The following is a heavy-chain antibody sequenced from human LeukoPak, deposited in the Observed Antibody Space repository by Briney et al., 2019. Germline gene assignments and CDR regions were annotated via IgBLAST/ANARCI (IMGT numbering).Heavy chain of an antibody. D-gene: IGHD3-22*01. Sequence: SETLSLTCAVYGGSFSGYYWSWIRQPPGKGLEWIGEINHSGSTNYNPSLKSRVTISVDTSKSQFSLKLSSVTAADTAVYYCARGRTLWSYSSGYYFGYWGQGTLVTVSS. V-gene: IGHV4-34*01. CDR3: ARGRTLWSYSSGYYFGY. J-gene: IGHJ4*02. CDR2: INHSGST. CDR1: GGSFSGYY.